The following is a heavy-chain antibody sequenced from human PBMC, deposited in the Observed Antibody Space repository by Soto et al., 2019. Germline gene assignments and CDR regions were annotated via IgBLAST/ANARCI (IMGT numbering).Heavy chain of an antibody. CDR1: GYSFTAYH. V-gene: IGHV1-2*02. CDR2: INPNDGGT. J-gene: IGHJ4*02. D-gene: IGHD6-19*01. CDR3: ARDTVDGTDF. Sequence: GASVKVFCKASGYSFTAYHMHWLRQAPGQGPEWMGWINPNDGGTNYAQNFQGRVSMTRDTSSSTGYMELTGLRSDDTAVYYCARDTVDGTDFWGQGTLVTVSS.